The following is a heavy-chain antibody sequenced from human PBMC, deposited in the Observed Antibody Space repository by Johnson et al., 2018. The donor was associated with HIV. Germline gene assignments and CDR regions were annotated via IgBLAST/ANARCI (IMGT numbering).Heavy chain of an antibody. CDR3: ARAYYTFWSGYDAFDI. V-gene: IGHV3-7*04. CDR1: GFTFSSYW. J-gene: IGHJ3*02. Sequence: EVQLLESGGGLVQPGGSLRLSCAASGFTFSSYWMTWVRQAPGKGLEWVANIKQDGSEKYYVDSVKGRFTISRDNAKNSLYLQMNSLRAEDTAVYYCARAYYTFWSGYDAFDIWGQGTMVTVSS. D-gene: IGHD3-3*01. CDR2: IKQDGSEK.